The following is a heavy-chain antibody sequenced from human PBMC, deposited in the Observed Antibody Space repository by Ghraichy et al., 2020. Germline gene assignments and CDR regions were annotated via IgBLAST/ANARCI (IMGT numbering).Heavy chain of an antibody. CDR3: ASGVGAPYYFDY. J-gene: IGHJ4*02. Sequence: SETLSLTCTVSGDSISSGGYYWNWIRQHPGKGLEWIGYIYYSGSSYYNPSLKSRATISVDTSKNQFSLELSSVTAADTAMYYCASGVGAPYYFDYWGQGILVTVSS. CDR1: GDSISSGGYY. D-gene: IGHD3-10*01. V-gene: IGHV4-31*03. CDR2: IYYSGSS.